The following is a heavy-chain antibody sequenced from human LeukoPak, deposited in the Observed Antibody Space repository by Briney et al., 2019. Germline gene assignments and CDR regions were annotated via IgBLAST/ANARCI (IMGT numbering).Heavy chain of an antibody. D-gene: IGHD6-19*01. Sequence: SETLSLTCTVSGYSISSGYYWGWIRQPPGKGLEWIGSIYHSGSTYYNPSLKSRVTISVDTSKNQFSLKLSSVTAADTAVYYCARDRSMGYSSGWYRNWFDPWGQGTLVTVSS. CDR3: ARDRSMGYSSGWYRNWFDP. CDR2: IYHSGST. J-gene: IGHJ5*02. V-gene: IGHV4-38-2*02. CDR1: GYSISSGYY.